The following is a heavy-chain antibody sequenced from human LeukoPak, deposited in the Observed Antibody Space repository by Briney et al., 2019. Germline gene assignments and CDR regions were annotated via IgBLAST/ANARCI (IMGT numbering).Heavy chain of an antibody. V-gene: IGHV3-21*01. D-gene: IGHD6-19*01. Sequence: GGSLRLSCAASGFTFSSYSLNWVRQAPGKGLEWVSSISSSSSYIYYADSEKGRFTIYRDNAKNSLYLQMDSLRAEDTAVYYCARDSHPRNSSGWNFDYWGQGTLVTVSS. J-gene: IGHJ4*02. CDR2: ISSSSSYI. CDR1: GFTFSSYS. CDR3: ARDSHPRNSSGWNFDY.